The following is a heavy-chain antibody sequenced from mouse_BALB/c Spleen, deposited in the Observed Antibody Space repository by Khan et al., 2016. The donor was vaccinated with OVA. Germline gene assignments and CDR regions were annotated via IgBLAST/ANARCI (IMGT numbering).Heavy chain of an antibody. CDR2: INYSGNT. CDR1: GYSITSEYA. V-gene: IGHV3-2*02. D-gene: IGHD2-4*01. J-gene: IGHJ3*01. CDR3: ARKDYYDYDPFPY. Sequence: VQLKESGPGLVKPSQSLSLTCTVTGYSITSEYAWNWLRQFPGNKLEWMGYINYSGNTRFNPSLKSLTSITRDTSKNQFFLQLNSVTTEDTATYYCARKDYYDYDPFPYWGQGTLVTVSA.